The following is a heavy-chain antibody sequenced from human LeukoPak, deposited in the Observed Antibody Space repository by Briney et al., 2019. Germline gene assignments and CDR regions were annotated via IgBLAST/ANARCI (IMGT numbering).Heavy chain of an antibody. V-gene: IGHV3-48*04. CDR2: ISSSSSTI. D-gene: IGHD3-22*01. CDR3: AKDGGSIYESSGRQNYFDY. J-gene: IGHJ4*02. CDR1: GFTFSSYS. Sequence: GGSLRLSCAASGFTFSSYSMNWVRQAPGKGLEWVSFISSSSSTIYYADSVKGRFTISRDNAKNSLFLEMNSLRAEDTALYYCAKDGGSIYESSGRQNYFDYWGQGTLVTVSS.